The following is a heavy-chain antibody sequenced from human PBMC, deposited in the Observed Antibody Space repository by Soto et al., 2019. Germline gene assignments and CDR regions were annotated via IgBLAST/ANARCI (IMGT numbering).Heavy chain of an antibody. CDR2: IYYSGST. Sequence: PSETLSLTCTVSGGSISSYYWSWIRQPPGEGLEWIGYIYYSGSTNYNPSLKSRVTISVDTSKNQFSLKLSSVTAADTAVYYCARVERDSGADYYDSSGYYWAGAFDIWGQGTMVTVSS. CDR3: ARVERDSGADYYDSSGYYWAGAFDI. CDR1: GGSISSYY. V-gene: IGHV4-59*01. J-gene: IGHJ3*02. D-gene: IGHD3-22*01.